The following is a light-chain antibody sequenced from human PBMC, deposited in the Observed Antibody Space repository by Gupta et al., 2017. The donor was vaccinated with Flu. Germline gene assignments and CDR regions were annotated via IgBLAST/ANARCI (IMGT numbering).Light chain of an antibody. CDR2: DNS. V-gene: IGLV1-44*01. CDR3: AAWDDSRDDYV. Sequence: QSVVTQPPSASGTPGPRFTVSCSGSSSNIGTNDVNWYQQLPGTAPKLLINDNSQRRSGVPDGFSGSKSGTSASLAISGLQVEDEADYYCAAWDDSRDDYVFGTGTKITVL. CDR1: SSNIGTND. J-gene: IGLJ1*01.